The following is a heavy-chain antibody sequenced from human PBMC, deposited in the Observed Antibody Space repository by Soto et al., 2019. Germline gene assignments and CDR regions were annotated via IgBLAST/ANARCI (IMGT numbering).Heavy chain of an antibody. CDR2: ISSSSSYI. Sequence: EVQLVESGGGLVKPGGSLRLSCAASGFTFSSYSMNWVRQAPGKGLEWVSSISSSSSYIYYADSVKGRFTISRDNAKNSLYLQMYSLRAEDTAVYYCARAHCSGGSCYYTLDAFDIWGQGTMVTVSS. D-gene: IGHD2-15*01. CDR3: ARAHCSGGSCYYTLDAFDI. CDR1: GFTFSSYS. J-gene: IGHJ3*02. V-gene: IGHV3-21*01.